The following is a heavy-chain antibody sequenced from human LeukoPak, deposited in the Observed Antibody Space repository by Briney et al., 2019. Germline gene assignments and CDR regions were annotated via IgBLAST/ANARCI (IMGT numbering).Heavy chain of an antibody. J-gene: IGHJ6*02. CDR3: VEKGTGTSNLWWRDV. CDR1: GYTFCVYG. Sequence: PGRSLRLSCVPPGYTFCVYGIHRVRQAPGKGLEWVAVIWYDGSNEYYADSVKGRFTISRDNSKNTVYLQMNSLRAEDTAVYFCVEKGTGTSNLWWRDVWGQGTPVTVSS. D-gene: IGHD1-1*01. V-gene: IGHV3-33*01. CDR2: IWYDGSNE.